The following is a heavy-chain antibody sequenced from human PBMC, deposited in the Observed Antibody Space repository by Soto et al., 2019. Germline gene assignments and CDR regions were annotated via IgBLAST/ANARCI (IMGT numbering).Heavy chain of an antibody. CDR3: ARGGGGLRIDY. Sequence: QVQLQESGPGLVKPSETLSLTCTVSGGSISSYYWSWIRQPPGKGLEWIGYIYYSGSTNYNPSLKSRVTISIDTAKNQFSLKLSSVTAADPAGYYGARGGGGLRIDYWGQGTLVTVSS. J-gene: IGHJ4*02. D-gene: IGHD3-16*01. V-gene: IGHV4-59*01. CDR1: GGSISSYY. CDR2: IYYSGST.